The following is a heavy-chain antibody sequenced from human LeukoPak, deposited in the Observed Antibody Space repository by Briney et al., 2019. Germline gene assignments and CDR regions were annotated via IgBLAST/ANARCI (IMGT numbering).Heavy chain of an antibody. Sequence: AASVKVSCKASGYTFTSYGISWVRQAPGQGLEWMGWISAYNGNTNYAQKLQGRVTMTTDTSTSTAYMELRSLGSDDTAVYYCARDFASYHIGWVSRDYNWFDPWGQGTLVTVSS. CDR2: ISAYNGNT. CDR1: GYTFTSYG. V-gene: IGHV1-18*01. J-gene: IGHJ5*02. D-gene: IGHD6-19*01. CDR3: ARDFASYHIGWVSRDYNWFDP.